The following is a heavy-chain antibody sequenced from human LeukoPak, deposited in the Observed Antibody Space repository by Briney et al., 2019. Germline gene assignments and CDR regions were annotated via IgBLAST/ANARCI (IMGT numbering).Heavy chain of an antibody. D-gene: IGHD3-22*01. CDR2: ISSSSSTI. Sequence: GGSLRLSCAASGFTFSSYSMNWVRQAPGKGLEWVSYISSSSSTIYYADSVQGRFTISRDNSKNTLYLQMNSLRAEDTAVYYCAKEGDTSVGNYFDYWGQGTLVTVSS. V-gene: IGHV3-48*01. CDR3: AKEGDTSVGNYFDY. J-gene: IGHJ4*02. CDR1: GFTFSSYS.